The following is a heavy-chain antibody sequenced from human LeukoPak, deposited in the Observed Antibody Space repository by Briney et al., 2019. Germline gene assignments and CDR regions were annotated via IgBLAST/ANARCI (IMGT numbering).Heavy chain of an antibody. CDR2: IRGGGSSA. CDR3: ARDPNGDYIGAFDM. Sequence: GGSLRLSCAASGFTFSSYAMSWVRQAPGKGLEWVSAIRGGGSSAFYADSVKGRFTISRDNSKYTLFLQMNSLRAEDTAVYYCARDPNGDYIGAFDMWGPGTMVTVSS. J-gene: IGHJ3*02. D-gene: IGHD4-17*01. CDR1: GFTFSSYA. V-gene: IGHV3-23*01.